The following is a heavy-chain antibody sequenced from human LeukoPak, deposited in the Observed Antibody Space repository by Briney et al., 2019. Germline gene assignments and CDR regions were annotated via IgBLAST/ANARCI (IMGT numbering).Heavy chain of an antibody. V-gene: IGHV5-51*01. CDR1: GYSFTSYW. Sequence: GESLKISCKDSGYSFTSYWIGWVRQLPGKGLEWMGITYPDDSDARYSPSFQGQVTISADKSISTAYLQWSTLKASDTAMYYCATPTLGTIGEYLFDYWGQGTLVTVSS. CDR2: TYPDDSDA. J-gene: IGHJ4*02. CDR3: ATPTLGTIGEYLFDY. D-gene: IGHD1-7*01.